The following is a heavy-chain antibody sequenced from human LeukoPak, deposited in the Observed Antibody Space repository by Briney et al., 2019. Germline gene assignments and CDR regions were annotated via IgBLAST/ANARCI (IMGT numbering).Heavy chain of an antibody. V-gene: IGHV4-4*07. CDR2: IYISGYT. Sequence: PSETQSLTCTVSGGSISSYYWSWIRQPAGKGLEWIGRIYISGYTNYNPSLKSRVTMSVDTSKNQFSLKLTSVTAADTAVYYCARDAYYYGSGSYPFDPWGQGTLVTVSS. CDR1: GGSISSYY. D-gene: IGHD3-10*01. CDR3: ARDAYYYGSGSYPFDP. J-gene: IGHJ5*02.